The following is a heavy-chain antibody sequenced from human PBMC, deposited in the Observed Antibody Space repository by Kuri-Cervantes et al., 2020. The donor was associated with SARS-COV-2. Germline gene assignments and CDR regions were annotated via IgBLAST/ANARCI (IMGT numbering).Heavy chain of an antibody. CDR3: ARSGKGYCSSTSCSMDDAFDI. J-gene: IGHJ3*02. CDR1: GFTFSSYA. V-gene: IGHV3-23*01. D-gene: IGHD2-2*01. CDR2: ISGSGGST. Sequence: GGSLRLSCAASGFTFSSYAMSWVRQAPGKVLEWVAAISGSGGSTYYADSVKGRFTISRDNSKNTLYLQMNSLRAEDTAVYYCARSGKGYCSSTSCSMDDAFDIWGQGTMVTVSS.